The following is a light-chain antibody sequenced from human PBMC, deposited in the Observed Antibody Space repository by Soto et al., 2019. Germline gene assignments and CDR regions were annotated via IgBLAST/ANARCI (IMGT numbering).Light chain of an antibody. CDR3: QQFGTSPVT. CDR1: QSVSSNY. Sequence: EMVVTQSPGTLSLSPGERATLSCRASQSVSSNYLAWYQHKPGQAPRLLMYAASSRATGIPDRFSGSGSATDFTLTITTLEPEDFGVYYCQQFGTSPVTFGGRTKV. J-gene: IGKJ4*01. V-gene: IGKV3-20*01. CDR2: AAS.